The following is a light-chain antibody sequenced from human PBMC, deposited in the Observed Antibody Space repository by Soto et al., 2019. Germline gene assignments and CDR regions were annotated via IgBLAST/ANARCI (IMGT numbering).Light chain of an antibody. V-gene: IGLV2-8*01. Sequence: QSALTQPPSASGSPGQSVTISCTGTISDVGGYNYVSWYQQYPGRAPKLMIYEVTKRPSGVPDRFSGSKSGNTASLTVSGLQAADDADYYYSSYAASNSFYFVFGGGTKLTVL. J-gene: IGLJ3*02. CDR2: EVT. CDR3: SSYAASNSFYFV. CDR1: ISDVGGYNY.